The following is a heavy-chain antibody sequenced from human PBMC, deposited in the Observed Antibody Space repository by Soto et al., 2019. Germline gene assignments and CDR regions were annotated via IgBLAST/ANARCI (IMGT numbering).Heavy chain of an antibody. CDR3: ARTYCSGGSCYPGGNWFDP. J-gene: IGHJ5*02. CDR2: TYYSGST. D-gene: IGHD2-15*01. V-gene: IGHV4-59*01. Sequence: KPSETLSLTCTVSGGSISSYYWSWIRQPPGKGLEWIGYTYYSGSTNYNPSLKSRVTMSVDTSRNQFSLKLNSVTAADTAVYYCARTYCSGGSCYPGGNWFDPWGQGTLVTVSS. CDR1: GGSISSYY.